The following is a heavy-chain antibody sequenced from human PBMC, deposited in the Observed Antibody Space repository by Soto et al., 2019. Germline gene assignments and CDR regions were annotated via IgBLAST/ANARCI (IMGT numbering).Heavy chain of an antibody. CDR3: ARVRLGDLYFKFFDL. J-gene: IGHJ2*01. D-gene: IGHD3-16*01. CDR2: IRNKANSYVT. CDR1: GFTFSDHY. Sequence: EVQLVESGGGLVQPGGSLRLSCAASGFTFSDHYLDWVRQAPGKGLEWVGRIRNKANSYVTEYAASVKGRFTISRDDSKNSLYLQRNSFKTEDTALYYCARVRLGDLYFKFFDLWGRGTLVTVSS. V-gene: IGHV3-72*01.